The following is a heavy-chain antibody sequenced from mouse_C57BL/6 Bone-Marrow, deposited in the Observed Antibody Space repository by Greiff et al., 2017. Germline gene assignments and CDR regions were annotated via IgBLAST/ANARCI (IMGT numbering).Heavy chain of an antibody. CDR2: LDPATGGT. Sequence: VQLQQSGAELVRPGASVTLSCKASGYTFTDYEMHWVKPTPLHGLEWIGALDPATGGTAYNQKFKGKAILTADKSSSTVYRELRSLTSEDSAVYYCTREGNLITTVVANWYFDVWGTGTTVTVAS. J-gene: IGHJ1*03. V-gene: IGHV1-15*01. CDR1: GYTFTDYE. CDR3: TREGNLITTVVANWYFDV. D-gene: IGHD1-1*01.